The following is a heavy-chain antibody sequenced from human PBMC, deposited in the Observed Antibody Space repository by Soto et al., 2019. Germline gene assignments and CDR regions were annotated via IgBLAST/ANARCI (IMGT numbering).Heavy chain of an antibody. CDR2: IYYSGGT. J-gene: IGHJ4*02. V-gene: IGHV4-39*01. CDR1: GGSISSSSYY. CDR3: ASASGYYQYYFDY. Sequence: SETLSLTCTVSGGSISSSSYYWGWIRQPPGKGLEWIGSIYYSGGTNYNTSLKSRVTISVDTSKNQFSLKLSSVTAADKAIEYCASASGYYQYYFDYWGQGTLVTSPQ. D-gene: IGHD3-22*01.